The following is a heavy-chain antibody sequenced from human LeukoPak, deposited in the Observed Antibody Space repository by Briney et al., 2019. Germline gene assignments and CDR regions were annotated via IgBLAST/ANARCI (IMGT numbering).Heavy chain of an antibody. CDR3: AKPLTAATGTDFDH. CDR1: GSTFSSYA. CDR2: IIGSGGKT. J-gene: IGHJ4*02. D-gene: IGHD6-13*01. Sequence: GGSLRLSCAASGSTFSSYAMSWVRQAPGKGLEWVSAIIGSGGKTYYADSVKGRFTISRDNSKNTLYLQLSSVRAEDTAVYYCAKPLTAATGTDFDHWGQGTLVTVSS. V-gene: IGHV3-23*01.